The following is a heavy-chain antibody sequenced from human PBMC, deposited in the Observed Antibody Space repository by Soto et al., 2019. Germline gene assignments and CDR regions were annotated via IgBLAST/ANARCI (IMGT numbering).Heavy chain of an antibody. Sequence: GGSLRLSCAASGFTFSDYYMSWIRQAPGKGLEWVSYISSSGSTIYYADSWKGRFTSSRDNAKNSLYLQMNSLRAKDTAVYYCARARYYGDWHPNWFDPWGQGTLVTVSS. CDR2: ISSSGSTI. CDR3: ARARYYGDWHPNWFDP. D-gene: IGHD4-17*01. J-gene: IGHJ5*02. V-gene: IGHV3-11*01. CDR1: GFTFSDYY.